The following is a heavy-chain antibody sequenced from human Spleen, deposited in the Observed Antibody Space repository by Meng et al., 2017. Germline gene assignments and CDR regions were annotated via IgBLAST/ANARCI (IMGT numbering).Heavy chain of an antibody. Sequence: SETLSLTCTVSGYSISSGYYWGWIRQPPGKGREWIGSVFRSGSTYYNPSLKSRVTISEDTSKNQFSLKLTSVTAADTAVYYCARERGGSDAGTDAMDFWGQGTMVTVSS. D-gene: IGHD1-26*01. CDR2: VFRSGST. CDR1: GYSISSGYY. V-gene: IGHV4-38-2*02. J-gene: IGHJ6*02. CDR3: ARERGGSDAGTDAMDF.